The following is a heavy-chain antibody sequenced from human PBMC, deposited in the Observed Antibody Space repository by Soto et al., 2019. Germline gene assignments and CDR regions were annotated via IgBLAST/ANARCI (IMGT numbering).Heavy chain of an antibody. V-gene: IGHV1-2*04. D-gene: IGHD7-27*01. Sequence: ASVKVSCKASGGTFSSYAISWVRQAPGQGLEWMGWINPNSGGTNYAQKFQGWVTMTRDTSTSTAYMELRSLRSDDTAVYYCARDQGNWGWIDYWGQGTLVTVSS. CDR3: ARDQGNWGWIDY. CDR1: GGTFSSYA. J-gene: IGHJ4*02. CDR2: INPNSGGT.